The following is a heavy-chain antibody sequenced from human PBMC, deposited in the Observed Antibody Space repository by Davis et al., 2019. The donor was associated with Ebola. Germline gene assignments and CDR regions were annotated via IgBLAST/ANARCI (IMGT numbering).Heavy chain of an antibody. D-gene: IGHD1-1*01. V-gene: IGHV1-18*01. Sequence: AASVKVSCKASGYTFTSYGISWVRQAPGQGLEWMGWISAYNGNTNYAQKLQGRVTMTTDTSTSTAYMELRSLRSDDTAVSYCARAGTTVYYYYGMDVWGKGTTVTVSS. CDR1: GYTFTSYG. CDR2: ISAYNGNT. J-gene: IGHJ6*04. CDR3: ARAGTTVYYYYGMDV.